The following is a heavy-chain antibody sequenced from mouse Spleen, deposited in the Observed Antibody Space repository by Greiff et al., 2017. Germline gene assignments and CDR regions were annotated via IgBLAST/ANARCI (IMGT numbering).Heavy chain of an antibody. CDR2: IYPANGNT. CDR3: SMATVVAARTTDY. V-gene: IGHV14-3*02. Sequence: EVQLQQSGAELVKPGASVKLSCTASGFNIKDTYMHWVKQRPEQGLEWIGRIYPANGNTKYDPKFQGKATITSDKSSKKAYLLLRSQTSEVTAVCYCSMATVVAARTTDYWGQGTTLTVSS. CDR1: GFNIKDTY. J-gene: IGHJ2*01. D-gene: IGHD1-1*01.